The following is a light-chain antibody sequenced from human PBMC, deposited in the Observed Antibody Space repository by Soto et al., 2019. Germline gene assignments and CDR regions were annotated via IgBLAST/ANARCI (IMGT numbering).Light chain of an antibody. J-gene: IGLJ1*01. CDR1: SGHSSYA. Sequence: QSVLTQSPSASASLGASVKRTCTLSSGHSSYAIAWHKQQPEKGPRYLMKLNSDGSHNKGDGIPDRFSGSSSGAERYLTISRLQSEDEADYYCQTWGVFGTGTQLTVL. CDR3: QTWGV. V-gene: IGLV4-69*01. CDR2: LNSDGSH.